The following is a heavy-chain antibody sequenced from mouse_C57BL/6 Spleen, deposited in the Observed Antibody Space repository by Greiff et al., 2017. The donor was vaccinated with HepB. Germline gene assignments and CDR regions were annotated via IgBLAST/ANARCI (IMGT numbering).Heavy chain of an antibody. CDR2: IDPEDGET. J-gene: IGHJ4*01. D-gene: IGHD2-4*01. CDR3: ASIYYDYVYAMDY. Sequence: VQLQQSGAELVKPGASVKLSCTASGFNIKDYYMHWVKQRTEQGLEWIGRIDPEDGETKYAQKFQGKATITTDKSSNTTYLQLSSLTSEDTAVYYCASIYYDYVYAMDYWGQGTSVTVAS. V-gene: IGHV14-2*01. CDR1: GFNIKDYY.